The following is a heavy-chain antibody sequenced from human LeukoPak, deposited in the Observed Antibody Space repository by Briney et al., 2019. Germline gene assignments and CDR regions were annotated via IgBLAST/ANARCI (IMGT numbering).Heavy chain of an antibody. V-gene: IGHV3-64*02. CDR2: IVSNGGNT. J-gene: IGHJ4*02. CDR1: GLTFSSHA. Sequence: GGSLRLSCAASGLTFSSHAMHWVRQAPGKGLEYVSAIVSNGGNTYYADSVRGRFTISRDNSKDTVYLPMGSLRPEDTAVYYCARGGYYAASDIWGQGALVTVSS. D-gene: IGHD3-3*01. CDR3: ARGGYYAASDI.